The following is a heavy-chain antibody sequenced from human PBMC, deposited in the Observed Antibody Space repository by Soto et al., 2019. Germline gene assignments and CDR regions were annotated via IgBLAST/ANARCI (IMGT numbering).Heavy chain of an antibody. J-gene: IGHJ3*01. Sequence: HITLKESGPTLVKPTQTLTLTCIFSGFSFSADGVGVGWIRQPPGKTLEWLALIYWDDDTRYRPSLKSRLTITKDSSKTQVVLTMTHMDPLHTATYYCAHAFGGTSRPNDAFDVWGKGTVVTVSS. CDR1: GFSFSADGVG. D-gene: IGHD3-16*01. CDR2: IYWDDDT. V-gene: IGHV2-5*02. CDR3: AHAFGGTSRPNDAFDV.